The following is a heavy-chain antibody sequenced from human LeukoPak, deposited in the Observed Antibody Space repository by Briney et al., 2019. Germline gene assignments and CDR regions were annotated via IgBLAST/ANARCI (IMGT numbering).Heavy chain of an antibody. V-gene: IGHV1-69*13. J-gene: IGHJ3*02. CDR3: ASEGDSSGYGAFDI. Sequence: ASVTVSCKSSGGTFSIYAISWVRQAPGQGLEWMGGIIPIFGTANYAQKFQGRVTITADESTSTAYMELSSLRSEDTAVYYCASEGDSSGYGAFDIWGQGTMVTVSS. D-gene: IGHD3-22*01. CDR2: IIPIFGTA. CDR1: GGTFSIYA.